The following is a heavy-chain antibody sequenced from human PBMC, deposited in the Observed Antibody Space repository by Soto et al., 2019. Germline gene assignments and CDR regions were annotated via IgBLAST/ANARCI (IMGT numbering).Heavy chain of an antibody. D-gene: IGHD3-22*01. CDR3: ARQDHSGSGWFDT. V-gene: IGHV3-30*04. CDR2: ISYDGRKK. J-gene: IGHJ5*02. CDR1: GFILCSFA. Sequence: QVQLVESGGGVVQPGRSLRLSCAASGFILCSFAIHWVRQAPGKGLEWAAVISYDGRKKYYADSMKGRFTISRDNSKNTLYLQMNSLSADDTAVYYCARQDHSGSGWFDTWGQGTLVTVSS.